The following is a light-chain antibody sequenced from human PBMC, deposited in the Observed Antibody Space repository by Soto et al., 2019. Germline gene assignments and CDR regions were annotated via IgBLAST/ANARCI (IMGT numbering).Light chain of an antibody. CDR3: QPHNNWPVVT. J-gene: IGKJ4*01. CDR2: GAS. V-gene: IGKV3-15*01. CDR1: RTISRN. Sequence: EMVMTQFPVTLSGSPGERVTLSCRASRTISRNLAWYQQKPGQAPRLLIYGASTRATGIPDRFSGSGSGTEFTLTINSLQSEDFAMYYCQPHNNWPVVTFGGGTRVEIK.